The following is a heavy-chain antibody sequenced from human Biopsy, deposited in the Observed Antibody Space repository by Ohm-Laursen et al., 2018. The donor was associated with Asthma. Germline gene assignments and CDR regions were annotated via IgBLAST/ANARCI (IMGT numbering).Heavy chain of an antibody. Sequence: GASEKVSCKASADSLGSFINYAISWVRQAPRQGLEWMGGLIPVLGTADYAPMFEGRVTITADESTSTAYLELTSLRFEDTAVYYCARGYSGTDRIVYYYSGMEVWGQGTTVTVSS. CDR1: ADSLGSFINYA. CDR3: ARGYSGTDRIVYYYSGMEV. J-gene: IGHJ6*02. V-gene: IGHV1-69*13. CDR2: LIPVLGTA. D-gene: IGHD5-12*01.